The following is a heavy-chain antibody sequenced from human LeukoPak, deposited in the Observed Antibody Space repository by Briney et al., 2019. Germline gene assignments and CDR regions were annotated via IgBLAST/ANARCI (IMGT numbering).Heavy chain of an antibody. D-gene: IGHD3-10*01. CDR1: GGSICSSSYY. CDR3: ARDMYGSGDFLPESP. Sequence: SETLSLTCIVSGGSICSSSYYWDWIRQAPGEGLEWIGNFYDSGNTRYNPSLKSRVTISGDTSKNQSSLKLTSVTAADTAVYYCARDMYGSGDFLPESPWGQGTLVTVSS. CDR2: FYDSGNT. J-gene: IGHJ5*02. V-gene: IGHV4-39*02.